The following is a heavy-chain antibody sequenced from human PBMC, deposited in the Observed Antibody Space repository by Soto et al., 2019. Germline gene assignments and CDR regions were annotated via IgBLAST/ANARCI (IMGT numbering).Heavy chain of an antibody. Sequence: SGPTLVNPTETLTLTCSVSGFSLTDTRMGVSWIRQAPGKALEWLAHIISNDDKSYSTSLKSRLTISKDTSKSQVVLRMTNMDPVDSGRYYCARALFYSDSDGYYFEFDYWGPGTLVTVSS. V-gene: IGHV2-26*01. CDR3: ARALFYSDSDGYYFEFDY. CDR2: IISNDDK. J-gene: IGHJ4*02. D-gene: IGHD3-22*01. CDR1: GFSLTDTRMG.